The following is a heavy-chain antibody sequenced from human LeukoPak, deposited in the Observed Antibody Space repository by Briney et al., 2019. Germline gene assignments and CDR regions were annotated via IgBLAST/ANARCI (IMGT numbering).Heavy chain of an antibody. CDR3: AREWDIQLWSGGYYYYYYMDV. D-gene: IGHD5-18*01. V-gene: IGHV1-46*01. Sequence: GASVKVSCKASGYTFTSYYMHWVRQAPGQGLEWMGIINPSGGSTSYAQKFQGRVTMTRDMSTSTVYMELSSLRSEDTAVYYCAREWDIQLWSGGYYYYYYMDVWGKGTTVTVSS. CDR1: GYTFTSYY. J-gene: IGHJ6*03. CDR2: INPSGGST.